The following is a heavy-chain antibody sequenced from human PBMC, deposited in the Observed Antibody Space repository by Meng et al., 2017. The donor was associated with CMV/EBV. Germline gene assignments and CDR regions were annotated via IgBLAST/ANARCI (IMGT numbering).Heavy chain of an antibody. Sequence: GQLGGAGGWLVQPGGALRLSCEDSGFTFSHYWMHWVRQVPGEGPVWVSRINTDGSFTSYADSVKGRFTISRDNAKNTLYLHMHGLRVDDSAVYYCGRDLTGERDQWGQGTLVTVSS. CDR2: INTDGSFT. CDR3: GRDLTGERDQ. J-gene: IGHJ4*02. V-gene: IGHV3-74*03. D-gene: IGHD7-27*01. CDR1: GFTFSHYW.